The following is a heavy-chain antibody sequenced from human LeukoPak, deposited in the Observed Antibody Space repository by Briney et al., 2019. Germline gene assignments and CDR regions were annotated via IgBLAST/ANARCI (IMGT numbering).Heavy chain of an antibody. CDR1: GDSITRYY. CDR3: ARQITGYSSGWYYFDY. V-gene: IGHV4-4*07. CDR2: IYSSRST. D-gene: IGHD6-19*01. Sequence: SGTLSLTCTVFGDSITRYYWSWIRQPAGKGLEWIGRIYSSRSTDYNPSLKSRVTISVDTSKNQFSLKLSSVTAADTAVYYCARQITGYSSGWYYFDYWGQGTLVTVSS. J-gene: IGHJ4*02.